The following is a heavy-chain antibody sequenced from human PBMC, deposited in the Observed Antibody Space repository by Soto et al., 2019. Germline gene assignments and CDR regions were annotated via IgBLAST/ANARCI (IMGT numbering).Heavy chain of an antibody. CDR3: ARDGEGDSSGYYPCTSRSDY. CDR2: IYHSGST. Sequence: SETLSLTCAVSGYSISSGYYWGWIRQPPGKGLEWIGSIYHSGSTYYNPSLKSRVTISVDTSKNQFSLKLSSVTAADTAVYYCARDGEGDSSGYYPCTSRSDYWGQGTLVTVAS. D-gene: IGHD3-22*01. V-gene: IGHV4-38-2*02. J-gene: IGHJ4*02. CDR1: GYSISSGYY.